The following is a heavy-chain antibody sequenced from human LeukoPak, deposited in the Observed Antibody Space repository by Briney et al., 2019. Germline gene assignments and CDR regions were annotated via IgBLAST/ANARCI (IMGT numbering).Heavy chain of an antibody. CDR1: GFTFSSYG. V-gene: IGHV3-23*01. CDR2: ISGSGGST. CDR3: ARSGGTGFDP. J-gene: IGHJ5*02. D-gene: IGHD3/OR15-3a*01. Sequence: GGSLRLSCAASGFTFSSYGMSWVRQAPGKGLEWVSAISGSGGSTYYADSVKGRFTTSRDNAKNTLYLQMKSLRGEDTAVYYCARSGGTGFDPWGQGTLVTVSS.